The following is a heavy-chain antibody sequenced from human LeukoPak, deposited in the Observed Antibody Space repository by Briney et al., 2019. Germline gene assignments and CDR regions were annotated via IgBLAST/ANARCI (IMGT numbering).Heavy chain of an antibody. V-gene: IGHV2-26*01. Sequence: SVPKLLNPTESLTLTCTVSGLSLRNARVGVSWIRQPPGKALEWLAYIFSNDEKSYSTSLRSRLTISKGTSKSQVVLTLTNMDPVDTATYYCARITLGGYFDYWGQGTLVSVSS. CDR2: IFSNDEK. J-gene: IGHJ4*02. CDR3: ARITLGGYFDY. CDR1: GLSLRNARVG. D-gene: IGHD3-16*01.